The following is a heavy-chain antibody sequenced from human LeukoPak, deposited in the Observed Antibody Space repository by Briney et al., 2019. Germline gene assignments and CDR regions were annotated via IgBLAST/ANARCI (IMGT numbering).Heavy chain of an antibody. CDR3: AVGGAGYCSGGSCPYYFDY. J-gene: IGHJ4*02. Sequence: GGSLRLSCAASGFTVSSNYMSWVRQAPGKGLEWVSVIYSGGSTYYADPVKGRFTISRDNSKNTLYLQMNSLRAEDTAVYYCAVGGAGYCSGGSCPYYFDYWGQGTLVTVSS. CDR2: IYSGGST. V-gene: IGHV3-53*01. D-gene: IGHD2-15*01. CDR1: GFTVSSNY.